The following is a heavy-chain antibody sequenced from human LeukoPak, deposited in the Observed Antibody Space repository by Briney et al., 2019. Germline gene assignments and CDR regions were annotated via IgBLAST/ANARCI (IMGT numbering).Heavy chain of an antibody. CDR1: GFTVSSNY. V-gene: IGHV3-66*01. Sequence: GGSLRLSCAASGFTVSSNYMSWVRQAPGKGLEWVSVIYSGGSTYYADSVKGRFTISRDNSKNTLYLQMNSLRAEDTAVYYCARGGPCSGGSCYSGYWGQGTLVTVSS. D-gene: IGHD2-15*01. CDR2: IYSGGST. J-gene: IGHJ4*02. CDR3: ARGGPCSGGSCYSGY.